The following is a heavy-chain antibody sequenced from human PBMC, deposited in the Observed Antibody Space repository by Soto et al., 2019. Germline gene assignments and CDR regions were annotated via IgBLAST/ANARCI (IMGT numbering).Heavy chain of an antibody. CDR2: ISASGRSL. J-gene: IGHJ4*02. CDR1: GFTFSSND. D-gene: IGHD2-2*01. Sequence: EVQLLESGGGLIQPGWSLRLSCSASGFTFSSNDMSWVRQAPGKGLEWASSISASGRSLFYADAVKGRFTISRDNSKNTLYLQMSSLTAEDTAVYYCAKGTSKLAHSGQGTLVTVSS. CDR3: AKGTSKLAH. V-gene: IGHV3-23*01.